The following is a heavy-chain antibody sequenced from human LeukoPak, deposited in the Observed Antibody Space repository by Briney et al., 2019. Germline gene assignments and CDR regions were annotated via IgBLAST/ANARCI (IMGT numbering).Heavy chain of an antibody. Sequence: SETLSLTCTVSGDSISSYYWSWIRQPPGKGLEWIGYIYYSGSTNYNPSLKSRVTISVDTSKNQFSLKLSSVTAADTAVYYCARDNAYYGSGRNNWFDPWGQGTLVTVSS. V-gene: IGHV4-59*12. J-gene: IGHJ5*02. D-gene: IGHD3-10*01. CDR1: GDSISSYY. CDR2: IYYSGST. CDR3: ARDNAYYGSGRNNWFDP.